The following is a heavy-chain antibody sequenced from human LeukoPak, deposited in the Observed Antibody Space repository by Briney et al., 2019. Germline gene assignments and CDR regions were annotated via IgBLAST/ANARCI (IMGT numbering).Heavy chain of an antibody. J-gene: IGHJ4*02. D-gene: IGHD6-25*01. V-gene: IGHV5-51*01. CDR2: IYPGDSDT. Sequence: GESLKISCKGSGYSFTTYWIGWVRQMPGKGLEWMGIIYPGDSDTRYSPSFQGQVTISADKSISTAYLQWNSLKASGTAVYYCARHVVGAATGSPFDYWGQGTLVTVSS. CDR3: ARHVVGAATGSPFDY. CDR1: GYSFTTYW.